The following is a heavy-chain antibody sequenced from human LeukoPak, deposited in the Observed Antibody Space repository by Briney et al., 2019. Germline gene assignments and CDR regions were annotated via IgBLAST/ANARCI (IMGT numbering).Heavy chain of an antibody. V-gene: IGHV4-34*01. J-gene: IGHJ4*02. Sequence: SETLSLTCAVYGGSFSGYYWSWIRQPPGKGLEWSGEINHSGSTNYNPSLKSRVTISVDTSKNQFSLKLSSVTAADTAVYYCASNSGVDTAMAYFDYWGQGTLVTVSS. CDR2: INHSGST. CDR3: ASNSGVDTAMAYFDY. CDR1: GGSFSGYY. D-gene: IGHD5-18*01.